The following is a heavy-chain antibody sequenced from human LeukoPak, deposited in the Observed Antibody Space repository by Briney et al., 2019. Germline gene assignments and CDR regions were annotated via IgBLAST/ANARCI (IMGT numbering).Heavy chain of an antibody. CDR3: AREYYGSGSYYNVGY. V-gene: IGHV3-20*04. CDR2: INWNGGRT. CDR1: GFTFDDYG. Sequence: PGGSLRLSCAASGFTFDDYGVSWVGQAPGKGREWGSGINWNGGRTGYADSVKGRFTISRDNAKKSLYVQMNSLRVEDTALYYCAREYYGSGSYYNVGYWGQGTLVTVSS. D-gene: IGHD3-10*01. J-gene: IGHJ4*02.